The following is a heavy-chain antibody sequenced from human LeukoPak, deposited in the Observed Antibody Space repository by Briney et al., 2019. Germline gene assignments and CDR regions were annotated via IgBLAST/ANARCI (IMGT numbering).Heavy chain of an antibody. Sequence: GGSLRLSCAASGFTFSSYAMSWVRQAPGNGLEWVSAISGSGGSTYYADSVKGRFTISRDNSKNTLYLQMNSLRAEDTAVYYCAKDRGGYIYGSYFDYWGQGTLVTVSS. D-gene: IGHD5-18*01. CDR1: GFTFSSYA. CDR2: ISGSGGST. CDR3: AKDRGGYIYGSYFDY. V-gene: IGHV3-23*01. J-gene: IGHJ4*02.